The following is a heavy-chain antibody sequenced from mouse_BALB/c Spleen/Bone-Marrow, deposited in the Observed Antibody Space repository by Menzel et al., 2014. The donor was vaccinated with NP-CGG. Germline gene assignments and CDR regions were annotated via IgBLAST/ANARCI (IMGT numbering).Heavy chain of an antibody. CDR3: ARHNYDETWFAS. CDR2: ISNGGGST. CDR1: GFTFSDYY. J-gene: IGHJ3*01. V-gene: IGHV5-12*02. Sequence: EVKLVESGGGLVQPGGSLKLSCATSGFTFSDYYMYWVRQTPEKRLEWVAYISNGGGSTYYPDTVKGRFTISRNNAKNTLYLQMSRLKSEDTAMYYCARHNYDETWFASWGQGTLVTVSA. D-gene: IGHD2-4*01.